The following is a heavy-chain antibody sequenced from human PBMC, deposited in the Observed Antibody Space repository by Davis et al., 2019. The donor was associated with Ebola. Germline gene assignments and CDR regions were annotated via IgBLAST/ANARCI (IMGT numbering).Heavy chain of an antibody. Sequence: KVSCKGSGYGFTNYWIGWVRQMPGKGLEWMGFIFPDDSDATYSPSFRGQVTISAEKSTKTAFLQWSSLKASDTAMYYCASLRRTITGMDDGFDIWGQGTMVTVCS. D-gene: IGHD1-20*01. CDR1: GYGFTNYW. CDR3: ASLRRTITGMDDGFDI. V-gene: IGHV5-51*01. CDR2: IFPDDSDA. J-gene: IGHJ3*02.